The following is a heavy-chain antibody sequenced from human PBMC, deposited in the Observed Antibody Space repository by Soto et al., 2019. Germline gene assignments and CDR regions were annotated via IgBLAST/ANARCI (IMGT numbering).Heavy chain of an antibody. J-gene: IGHJ6*02. V-gene: IGHV1-69*13. CDR3: ASIVGETDYYYYGMDV. Sequence: GASVKVSCKASEGTFSSYAISWVRQAPGQGLEWMGGIIPIFGTANYAQKFQGRVTITADESTSTAYMELSSLRSEDTAVYYCASIVGETDYYYYGMDVWGQGTTVTFSS. D-gene: IGHD1-26*01. CDR2: IIPIFGTA. CDR1: EGTFSSYA.